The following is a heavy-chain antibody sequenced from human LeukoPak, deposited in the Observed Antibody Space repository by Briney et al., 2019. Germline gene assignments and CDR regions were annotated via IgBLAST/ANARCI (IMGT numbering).Heavy chain of an antibody. V-gene: IGHV3-49*04. Sequence: GGSLRLSCTASGFTFGDYSMSWVRQAPGKGLEWVGFIRSKAYGGTAEYAASVNGSFTISRDDSIGIAYLQMNSLKTEDTAVYYCSRAPYSNYVNLDFWGQGTLVTVSS. CDR1: GFTFGDYS. CDR3: SRAPYSNYVNLDF. CDR2: IRSKAYGGTA. D-gene: IGHD4-11*01. J-gene: IGHJ4*02.